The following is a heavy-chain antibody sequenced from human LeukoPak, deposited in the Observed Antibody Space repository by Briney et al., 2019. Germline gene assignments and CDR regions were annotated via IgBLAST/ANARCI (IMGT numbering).Heavy chain of an antibody. Sequence: SETLSLTCTVSGGSISGYYWNWIRQPAGKGLEWIGRIYTSGSTNYNPSLKSRVTMSVDRSKNQFSLKLSSVTAADTAVYYCARAIRSPEFGGGMDVWGQGTTVTVSS. CDR3: ARAIRSPEFGGGMDV. CDR2: IYTSGST. J-gene: IGHJ6*02. CDR1: GGSISGYY. V-gene: IGHV4-4*07. D-gene: IGHD2-15*01.